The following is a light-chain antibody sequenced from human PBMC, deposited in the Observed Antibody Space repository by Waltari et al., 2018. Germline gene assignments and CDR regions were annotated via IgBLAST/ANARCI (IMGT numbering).Light chain of an antibody. CDR3: QQYNNWPPLT. J-gene: IGKJ4*01. Sequence: EIVMTQSPATLSGSPGERSTLPCRASQSVSSSLAWYQQKPGQAPRLLIYGASTRATGIPARFSGSGSGTEFTLTISSLQSEDFAIYYCQQYNNWPPLTFGGGTKVEIK. V-gene: IGKV3-15*01. CDR2: GAS. CDR1: QSVSSS.